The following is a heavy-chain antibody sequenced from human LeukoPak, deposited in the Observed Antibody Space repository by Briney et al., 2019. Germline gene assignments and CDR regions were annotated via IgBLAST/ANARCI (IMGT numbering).Heavy chain of an antibody. V-gene: IGHV3-23*01. CDR2: ISGSGSST. J-gene: IGHJ4*02. CDR3: ADVWATIAAVGY. D-gene: IGHD6-25*01. CDR1: GFTVSSNY. Sequence: GGSLRLSCAASGFTVSSNYMNWVRQAPGKGLEWVSSISGSGSSTYYTDSVKGRFTISRDNSKNTLYLQMNSLRVEDTAVYYCADVWATIAAVGYWGQGTLVTVSS.